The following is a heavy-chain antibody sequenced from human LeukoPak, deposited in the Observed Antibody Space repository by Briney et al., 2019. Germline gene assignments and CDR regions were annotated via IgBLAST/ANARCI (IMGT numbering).Heavy chain of an antibody. CDR1: GGSISSYY. Sequence: PSETLSLTCTVSGGSISSYYWSWIRQPPGKGLEWIGYIYYSGSTNYNPSLKSRVTISVDTSKNQFSLKLSSVTAADTAVYYCARGGYYYGSGSYLYYYYYYYMDVWGKVTTVTVSS. CDR2: IYYSGST. J-gene: IGHJ6*03. D-gene: IGHD3-10*01. V-gene: IGHV4-59*01. CDR3: ARGGYYYGSGSYLYYYYYYYMDV.